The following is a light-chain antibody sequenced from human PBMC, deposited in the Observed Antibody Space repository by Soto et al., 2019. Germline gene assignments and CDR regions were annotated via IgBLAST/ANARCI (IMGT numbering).Light chain of an antibody. CDR1: TSNIGNNI. CDR3: ASWDDSLNGLYV. V-gene: IGLV1-44*01. Sequence: QSVLTQPPSASGTPGQRVTITCSGSTSNIGNNIVNWYQQLPGTAPKLLIYFNDQRPSGVPDRFSGSKSGTSGSLVISGLQSEDEADYYCASWDDSLNGLYVFGPGTKVPVL. CDR2: FND. J-gene: IGLJ1*01.